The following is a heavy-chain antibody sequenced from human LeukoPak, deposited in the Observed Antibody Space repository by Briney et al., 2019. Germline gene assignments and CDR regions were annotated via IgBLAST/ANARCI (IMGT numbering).Heavy chain of an antibody. Sequence: GGSLRLSCAASGFTFSSYTMKWVRQAPGKGLEWVSSISSSSSYIYYADTVKGRFTISRDNAKNSLFLQMNSLRAEDTAVYFCARATWDPNYYYYMDVWGKGTTVTISS. CDR1: GFTFSSYT. D-gene: IGHD1-26*01. J-gene: IGHJ6*03. V-gene: IGHV3-21*01. CDR2: ISSSSSYI. CDR3: ARATWDPNYYYYMDV.